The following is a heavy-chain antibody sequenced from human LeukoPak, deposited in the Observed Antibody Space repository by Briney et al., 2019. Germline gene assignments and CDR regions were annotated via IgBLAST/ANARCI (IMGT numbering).Heavy chain of an antibody. CDR3: AKGYYYGSGSYFDY. CDR2: ISWNSGSI. J-gene: IGHJ4*02. D-gene: IGHD3-10*01. Sequence: GRSLRLSCAASGFTFDDYAMHWVRQAPGEGLEWVSGISWNSGSIGYADSVKGRFTISRDNAKNSLYLQMNSLRAEDTALYYCAKGYYYGSGSYFDYWGQGTLVTVSS. V-gene: IGHV3-9*01. CDR1: GFTFDDYA.